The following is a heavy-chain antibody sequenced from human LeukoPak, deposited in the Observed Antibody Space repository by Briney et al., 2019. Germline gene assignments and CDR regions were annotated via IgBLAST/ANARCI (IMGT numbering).Heavy chain of an antibody. CDR2: IYYSGST. D-gene: IGHD5-12*01. V-gene: IGHV4-39*01. CDR1: GGSISSGDYY. CDR3: ARRGSGSGYDSPYFDY. Sequence: PSETLSLTCTVSGGSISSGDYYWGWIRQPPGKGLEWIGSIYYSGSTYYNPSLKSRVTISVDTSKNQFSLKLSSVTAADTAVYYCARRGSGSGYDSPYFDYWGQGTLVTVSS. J-gene: IGHJ4*02.